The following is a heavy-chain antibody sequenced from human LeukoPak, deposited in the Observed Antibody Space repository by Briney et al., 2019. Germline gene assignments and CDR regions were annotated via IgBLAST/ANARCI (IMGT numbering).Heavy chain of an antibody. D-gene: IGHD6-13*01. J-gene: IGHJ6*02. CDR3: AREARSSSWYLSYYYGMDV. Sequence: SQTLSLTCAVSGGSISSGGYYWSWIRPHPGQGLEWIGYIYYSGSTYYNPSLKSRVTISVDTSKNQFSLKLSSVTAADTAVYYCAREARSSSWYLSYYYGMDVWGQGTTVTVSS. CDR2: IYYSGST. V-gene: IGHV4-31*11. CDR1: GGSISSGGYY.